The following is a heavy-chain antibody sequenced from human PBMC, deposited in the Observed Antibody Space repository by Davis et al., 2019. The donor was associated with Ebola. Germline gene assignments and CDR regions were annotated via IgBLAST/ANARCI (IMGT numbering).Heavy chain of an antibody. CDR2: INSDGSST. V-gene: IGHV3-74*01. CDR3: ARDPTSGSYDYYGMDV. D-gene: IGHD1-26*01. J-gene: IGHJ6*02. CDR1: GFTFSSYW. Sequence: PGGSLRLSCAASGFTFSSYWMHWVRQAPGKGLVWVSRINSDGSSTSYADSVKGRFTISRDNAKNTLYLQMNSLRAEDTAVYYCARDPTSGSYDYYGMDVWGQGTTVTVSS.